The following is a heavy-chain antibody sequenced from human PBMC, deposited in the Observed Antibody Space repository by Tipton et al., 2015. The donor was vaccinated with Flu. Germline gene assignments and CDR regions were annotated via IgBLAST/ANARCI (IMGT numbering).Heavy chain of an antibody. CDR2: ISSSSSTI. CDR1: GFTFSSYS. J-gene: IGHJ6*03. V-gene: IGHV3-48*04. Sequence: SLRLSCTASGFTFSSYSMNWVRQAPGKGLEWVSYISSSSSTIYYADSVKGRFTISRDNAKNSLYLQMNSLRAEDTAVYYCARDGGGVVIAPLFDMDVWGKGTTVTVSS. D-gene: IGHD2-21*01. CDR3: ARDGGGVVIAPLFDMDV.